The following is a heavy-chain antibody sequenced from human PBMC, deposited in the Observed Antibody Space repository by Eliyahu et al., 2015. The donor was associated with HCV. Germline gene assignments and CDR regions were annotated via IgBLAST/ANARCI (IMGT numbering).Heavy chain of an antibody. V-gene: IGHV4-34*01. CDR1: XGSFSDYY. CDR2: INHSGTT. J-gene: IGHJ3*02. Sequence: QVQLRQWGAGXLKPSETLSLTCTVXXGSFSDYYWSCLRQPPGKGLEWIGEINHSGTTTYNPXLKSRVTISLDMSKNQFSLKLSSVTAADTAVYFCARGGLGDAFDIWGQGTMVTVSS. D-gene: IGHD3-22*01. CDR3: ARGGLGDAFDI.